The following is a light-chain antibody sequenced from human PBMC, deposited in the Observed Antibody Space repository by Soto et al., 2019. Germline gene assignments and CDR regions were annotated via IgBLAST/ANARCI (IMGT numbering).Light chain of an antibody. Sequence: EIVLTQSPATLSLSPGERATLSCRASQSVSSYLAWYQQKPGQAPRLLIYDASNRATGIPARFSGSGSGTDFTLTISSLEPEDFAVYYCQQRSSWPDTFGGGIKVEIK. CDR3: QQRSSWPDT. V-gene: IGKV3-11*01. CDR1: QSVSSY. J-gene: IGKJ4*01. CDR2: DAS.